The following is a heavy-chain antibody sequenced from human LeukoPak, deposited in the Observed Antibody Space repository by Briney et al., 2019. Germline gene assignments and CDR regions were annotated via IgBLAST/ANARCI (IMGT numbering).Heavy chain of an antibody. CDR1: GFTFDDYA. D-gene: IGHD2/OR15-2a*01. CDR3: AKAKYGTHYYFDY. J-gene: IGHJ4*02. Sequence: GGSLRLSCAASGFTFDDYAMHWVRQAPGKGLEWVSGISWNSGSIGYADSVKGRFTISRDNAKNSLYLQMNSLRVEDTALYYCAKAKYGTHYYFDYWGQGTLVTVSS. CDR2: ISWNSGSI. V-gene: IGHV3-9*01.